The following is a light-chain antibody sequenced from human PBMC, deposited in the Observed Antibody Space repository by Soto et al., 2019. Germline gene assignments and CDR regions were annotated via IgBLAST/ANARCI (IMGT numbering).Light chain of an antibody. CDR1: QSISSY. V-gene: IGKV1-39*01. Sequence: DIQMTQSPSSLSASVGDRVTITCRASQSISSYLNWYQQKPGKAPKLLIYAASSLQSGVTSRFSGSGSGTDFTLTISSLQPEDFATYYCPQSYSTLWTFGQGTKVEIK. CDR3: PQSYSTLWT. CDR2: AAS. J-gene: IGKJ1*01.